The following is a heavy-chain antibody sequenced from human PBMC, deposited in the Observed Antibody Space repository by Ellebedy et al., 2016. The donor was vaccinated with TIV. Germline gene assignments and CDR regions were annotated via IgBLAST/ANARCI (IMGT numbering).Heavy chain of an antibody. Sequence: PGGSLRLSCAASGFTFSRYWMSWVRQAPGKGLEWVANIKEDGSEKHYVDSVRGRFTISRDNAKNSVYLQMNNLRAEDTAVYYCARDTLVGVTDSYFDYWGQGTLVTVSS. V-gene: IGHV3-7*03. D-gene: IGHD1-26*01. CDR1: GFTFSRYW. CDR3: ARDTLVGVTDSYFDY. J-gene: IGHJ4*02. CDR2: IKEDGSEK.